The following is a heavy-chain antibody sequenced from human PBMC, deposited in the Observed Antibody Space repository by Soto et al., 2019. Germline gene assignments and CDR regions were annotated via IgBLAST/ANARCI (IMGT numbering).Heavy chain of an antibody. J-gene: IGHJ4*02. D-gene: IGHD5-12*01. CDR3: VRVVAIPGYPDN. CDR1: GATFSSYA. V-gene: IGHV1-69*14. CDR2: IVPTVDTS. Sequence: QVQLVQSGAEVRQPASSVKVSCKTSGATFSSYAITWVRQAPGQGLEWMGGIVPTVDTSTYAQKFQGRVTITADKFTNTVYMELSSLRSDDTAVYYCVRVVAIPGYPDNCGQGTPVTVSS.